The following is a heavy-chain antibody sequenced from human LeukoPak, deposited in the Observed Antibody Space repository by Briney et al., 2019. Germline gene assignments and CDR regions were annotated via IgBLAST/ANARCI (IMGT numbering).Heavy chain of an antibody. CDR1: GGSFSGYY. V-gene: IGHV4-34*01. Sequence: SSETLSLTCAVYGGSFSGYYWSWIRQPPGKGLEWIGEINHSGSTNYNPSLKSRVTISVDTSKNQFSLKLTSVTAADTAVYYCARDPIDSSGYYSTAFDIWGQGTMVTVSS. CDR3: ARDPIDSSGYYSTAFDI. D-gene: IGHD3-22*01. CDR2: INHSGST. J-gene: IGHJ3*02.